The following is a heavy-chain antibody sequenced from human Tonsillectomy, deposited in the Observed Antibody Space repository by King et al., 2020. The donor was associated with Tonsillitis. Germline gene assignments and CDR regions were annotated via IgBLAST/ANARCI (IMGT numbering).Heavy chain of an antibody. J-gene: IGHJ4*01. CDR1: GFTFDDYG. Sequence: VQLVESGGGLVQPGRSLRLSCVTSGFTFDDYGMHWVRQAPGKGLEWVSGIHWNRGIKGYADSVKGRFTISRDNAKNSLFLQMNSLRGEDTAFYYCAKAGGYPPCIIAWKGNFDYGGHGTLVTVSS. V-gene: IGHV3-9*01. D-gene: IGHD5-18*01. CDR3: AKAGGYPPCIIAWKGNFDY. CDR2: IHWNRGIK.